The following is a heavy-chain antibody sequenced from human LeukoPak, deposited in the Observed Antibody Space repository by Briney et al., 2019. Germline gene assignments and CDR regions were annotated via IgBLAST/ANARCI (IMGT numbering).Heavy chain of an antibody. CDR3: ATNPGITGTTVPFDI. D-gene: IGHD1-7*01. J-gene: IGHJ3*02. CDR1: GFTFSSYG. CDR2: ISDSGGRT. V-gene: IGHV3-21*01. Sequence: GGSLRLSCAASGFTFSSYGMTWVRQAPGKGLEWVSAISDSGGRTFYADSVKGRFTISRDNAKNSLYLQMNSLRAEDTAVYYCATNPGITGTTVPFDIWGQGTMVTVSS.